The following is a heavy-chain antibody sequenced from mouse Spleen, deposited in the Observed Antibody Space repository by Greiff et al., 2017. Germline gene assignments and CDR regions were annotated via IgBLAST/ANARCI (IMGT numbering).Heavy chain of an antibody. CDR2: ISDGGSYT. CDR1: GFTFSSYA. Sequence: EVMLVESGGGLVKPGGSLKLSCAASGFTFSSYAMSWVRQTPEKRLEWVATISDGGSYTYYPDNVKGRFTISRDNAKNNLYLQMSHLKSEDTAMYYCARDHYSNPFAYWGQGTLVTVSA. J-gene: IGHJ3*01. D-gene: IGHD2-5*01. CDR3: ARDHYSNPFAY. V-gene: IGHV5-4*01.